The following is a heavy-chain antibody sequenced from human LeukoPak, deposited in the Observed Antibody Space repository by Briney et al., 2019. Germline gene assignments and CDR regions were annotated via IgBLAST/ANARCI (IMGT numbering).Heavy chain of an antibody. CDR2: IYYTGGGT. J-gene: IGHJ6*03. CDR3: ARDYHQVMDV. Sequence: SETLSLTCTVSGYSISSGYYWGWIRQPPGKGLEWIGYIYYTGGGTNYNPSLKSRVTISVDTSKNQFSPKLSSVTAADTAVYYCARDYHQVMDVWGKGTTVTVSS. D-gene: IGHD2-2*01. CDR1: GYSISSGYY. V-gene: IGHV4-38-2*02.